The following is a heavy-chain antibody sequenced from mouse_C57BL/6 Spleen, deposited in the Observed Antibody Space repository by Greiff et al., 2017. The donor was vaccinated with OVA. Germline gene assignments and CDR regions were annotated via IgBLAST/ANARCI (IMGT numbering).Heavy chain of an antibody. V-gene: IGHV1-80*01. CDR3: ARRGGMVTTTVYSFDY. Sequence: QVQLQQSGAELVKPGASVKISCKASGYAFSSYWMNWVKQRPGKGLEWIGQIYPGDGDTNYNGKFKGKATLTADKSSSTAYMQLSSLTSEDSAVYFCARRGGMVTTTVYSFDYWGQGTTLTVSS. J-gene: IGHJ2*01. D-gene: IGHD2-2*01. CDR2: IYPGDGDT. CDR1: GYAFSSYW.